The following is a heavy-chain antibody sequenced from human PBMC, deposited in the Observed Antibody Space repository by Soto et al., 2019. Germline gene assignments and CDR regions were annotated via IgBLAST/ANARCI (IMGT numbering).Heavy chain of an antibody. D-gene: IGHD2-2*01. Sequence: QVQLVQSGAEVKKPGSSVKVSCKASGGTFSSYAISWVQQAPGQGLEWMGGIIPIFGTANYAQKFQGRVTITADESTSTAYMELSSLRAEDTAVYYCARGQYQLLTGDYYYYGMDVWGQGTTFTVS. CDR3: ARGQYQLLTGDYYYYGMDV. CDR2: IIPIFGTA. CDR1: GGTFSSYA. V-gene: IGHV1-69*01. J-gene: IGHJ6*02.